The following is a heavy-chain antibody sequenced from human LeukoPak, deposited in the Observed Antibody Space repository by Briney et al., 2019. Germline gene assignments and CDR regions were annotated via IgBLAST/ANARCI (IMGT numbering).Heavy chain of an antibody. CDR2: ISGNADST. J-gene: IGHJ5*02. CDR3: GKDSLLKWFRDLGEGYFDP. CDR1: GFTFSNYA. Sequence: GGSLRLSCAASGFTFSNYAMTWVRQAPGKGLEWVSAISGNADSTYYADSVKGRFTISRDNSRSTLYLQMNSLRAEDTAVYYCGKDSLLKWFRDLGEGYFDPWGQGTLVTVSS. V-gene: IGHV3-23*01. D-gene: IGHD3-10*01.